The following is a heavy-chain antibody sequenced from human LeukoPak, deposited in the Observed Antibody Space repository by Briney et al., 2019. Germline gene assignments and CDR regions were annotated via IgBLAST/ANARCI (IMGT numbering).Heavy chain of an antibody. D-gene: IGHD3-22*01. CDR3: ARLKYYFDRSGYRAEYFQQ. CDR2: IFYSRST. Sequence: PSQTLSLTCTVSGYSISSGYYWGWIRQPPGKGLEWIGYIFYSRSTNYNPYLKSRVTISVDTSKNQFSLKLSSVTAADTAVYYCARLKYYFDRSGYRAEYFQQWGQGTLVTASS. CDR1: GYSISSGYY. J-gene: IGHJ1*01. V-gene: IGHV4-61*01.